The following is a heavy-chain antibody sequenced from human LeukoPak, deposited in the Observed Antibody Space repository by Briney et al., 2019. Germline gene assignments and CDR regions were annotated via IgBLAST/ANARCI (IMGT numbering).Heavy chain of an antibody. CDR2: INPSGGST. D-gene: IGHD3-22*01. CDR1: GYTFTSYY. CDR3: ARDQYYYDSSGYYPRYYFDY. Sequence: ASVKVSCKASGYTFTSYYMHWVRQAPGQGLEWMGIINPSGGSTSYAQKFQGRVTMTRDTSTSTVYMERSSLRSEDTAVYYCARDQYYYDSSGYYPRYYFDYWGQGTLVTVSS. J-gene: IGHJ4*02. V-gene: IGHV1-46*01.